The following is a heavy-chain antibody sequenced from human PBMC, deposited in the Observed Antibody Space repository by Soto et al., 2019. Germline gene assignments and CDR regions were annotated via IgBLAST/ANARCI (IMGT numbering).Heavy chain of an antibody. CDR1: GGSIISSSYY. CDR3: ARKGGGYYYGYYGMDV. CDR2: IYYSGST. D-gene: IGHD2-15*01. Sequence: PETLSLTCTVSGGSIISSSYYCFCIGQPPWKGLEWIGSIYYSGSTYYNPSLKSRVTISVDTSKNQFSLKLSSVTAADTAVYYCARKGGGYYYGYYGMDVWGQGTTVTVSS. J-gene: IGHJ6*02. V-gene: IGHV4-39*01.